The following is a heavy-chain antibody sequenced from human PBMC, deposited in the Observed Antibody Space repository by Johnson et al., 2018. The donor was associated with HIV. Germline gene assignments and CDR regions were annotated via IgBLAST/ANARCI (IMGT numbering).Heavy chain of an antibody. CDR1: GFTFSNYG. J-gene: IGHJ3*02. V-gene: IGHV3-30*03. D-gene: IGHD6-13*01. CDR2: ISYDGSNK. Sequence: QMQLVESGGGVVQPGGSLRLSCAASGFTFSNYGMHWVRQAPGKGLEWVAVISYDGSNKFYAESVKGRFSISRDNSNNTLYLQMNSLRADETAVYYCATDGPCSTSWYCTFDIWGQGTIVTVSS. CDR3: ATDGPCSTSWYCTFDI.